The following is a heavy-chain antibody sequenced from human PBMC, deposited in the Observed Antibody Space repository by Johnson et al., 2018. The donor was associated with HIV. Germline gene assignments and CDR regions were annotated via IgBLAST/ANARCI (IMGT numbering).Heavy chain of an antibody. Sequence: VQLVESGGGLVQPGRSLRLSCAASGFTFDDYAMHWVRQAPGKGLEWVSGISWNSGSIGYADSVKGRFTISRDNAKNPLYLQMNSLRAEDTALYYCAKGLGWELLTHDAFDIWGQGTMVTVSS. CDR1: GFTFDDYA. D-gene: IGHD1-26*01. CDR3: AKGLGWELLTHDAFDI. CDR2: ISWNSGSI. J-gene: IGHJ3*02. V-gene: IGHV3-9*01.